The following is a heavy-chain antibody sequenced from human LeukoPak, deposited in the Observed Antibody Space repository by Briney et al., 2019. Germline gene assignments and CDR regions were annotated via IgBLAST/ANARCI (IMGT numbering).Heavy chain of an antibody. D-gene: IGHD6-13*01. CDR1: GGSFSGYY. J-gene: IGHJ6*03. V-gene: IGHV4-34*01. Sequence: SETLSLTCAVYGGSFSGYYWSWIRQPPGKGLEWIGEINHSGSTNYNPSLRSRVTISVDTSKNQFSLKLSSVTAADTAVYYCARVSSRRNYYYYYMDVWGKGTTVTVSS. CDR3: ARVSSRRNYYYYYMDV. CDR2: INHSGST.